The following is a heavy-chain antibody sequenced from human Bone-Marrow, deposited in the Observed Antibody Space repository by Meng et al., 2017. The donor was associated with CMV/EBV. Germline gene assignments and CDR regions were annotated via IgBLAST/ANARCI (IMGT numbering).Heavy chain of an antibody. J-gene: IGHJ5*02. CDR2: INHSGST. Sequence: SETLSLTCTVSGGSISSYYWSWIRQPPGKGLEWIGEINHSGSTNYNPSLKSRVTISVDTSKNQFSLKLSSVTAADTAVYYCARVHYYKIVVVIYNWFDPWGQGTLVTFSS. CDR3: ARVHYYKIVVVIYNWFDP. V-gene: IGHV4-34*01. D-gene: IGHD3-22*01. CDR1: GGSISSYY.